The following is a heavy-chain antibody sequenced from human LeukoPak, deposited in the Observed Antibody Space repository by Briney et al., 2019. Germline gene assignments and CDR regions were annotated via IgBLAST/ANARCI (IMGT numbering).Heavy chain of an antibody. CDR2: IYNTIDV. D-gene: IGHD1-26*01. Sequence: SETLSLTCAVSGGSIIGSYWTCIRQSPGGNVEYIGYIYNTIDVNYNPSLQSRVTISIDLSRSRFSLTLKSVTAADPALYYCARSRECELTGFNLTCDFDSWGQGALVTVSS. V-gene: IGHV4-59*01. CDR1: GGSIIGSY. CDR3: ARSRECELTGFNLTCDFDS. J-gene: IGHJ1*01.